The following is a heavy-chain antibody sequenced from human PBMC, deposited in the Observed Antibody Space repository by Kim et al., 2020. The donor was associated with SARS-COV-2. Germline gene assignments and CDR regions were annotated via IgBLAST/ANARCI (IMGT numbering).Heavy chain of an antibody. D-gene: IGHD3-3*01. CDR2: IYDSGNT. CDR3: ARAFAVVDDF. CDR1: GGSLSGSFSGYY. Sequence: SETLSLTCTVYGGSLSGSFSGYYWSWIRQPPGKGLEYLGEIYDSGNTNYNPSLKSRVTISIDTSKNQFSLRLSSVTAADTAVYYCARAFAVVDDFWGQGTLVTVSS. V-gene: IGHV4-34*01. J-gene: IGHJ4*02.